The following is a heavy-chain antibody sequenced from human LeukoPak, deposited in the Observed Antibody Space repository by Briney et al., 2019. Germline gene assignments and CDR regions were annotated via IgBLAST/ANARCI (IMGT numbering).Heavy chain of an antibody. CDR1: GFTFSSYW. CDR2: INSDGSST. D-gene: IGHD6-6*01. CDR3: ARGMGAYSSSSFDY. V-gene: IGHV3-74*01. Sequence: PGGSLRLSCAASGFTFSSYWMHWVRHGPEKGLVWVSRINSDGSSTSFADSVKGRFTISRDTAKNLLYLQMNSLAAEDTAVYYCARGMGAYSSSSFDYWGQGTLVTVSS. J-gene: IGHJ4*02.